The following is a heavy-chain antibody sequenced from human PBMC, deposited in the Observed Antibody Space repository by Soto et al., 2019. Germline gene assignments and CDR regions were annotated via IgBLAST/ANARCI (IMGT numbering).Heavy chain of an antibody. V-gene: IGHV4-34*01. D-gene: IGHD3-16*01. J-gene: IGHJ5*02. CDR1: GGFLSESY. Sequence: PSETLSLTCAVYGGFLSESYWTWIRQPPGKGLEGIGEINHVGGTNYNPSLKSRVTMSVDTSQNQFSLRLISVTAADTAMYFCVRIRYQLPSSVLWLDPWGQGTPVTVSS. CDR3: VRIRYQLPSSVLWLDP. CDR2: INHVGGT.